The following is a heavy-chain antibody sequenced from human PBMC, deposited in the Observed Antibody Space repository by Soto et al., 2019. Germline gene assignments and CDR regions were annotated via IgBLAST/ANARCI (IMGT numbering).Heavy chain of an antibody. CDR1: GYNFANYW. J-gene: IGHJ4*02. D-gene: IGHD3-16*01. V-gene: IGHV5-51*01. CDR3: ARLLDGYTNYALDY. Sequence: HGESLKISCQGSGYNFANYWIGWVRQMPGKGLEWMGIIYPGDSDTTYNPSFQGQVTFSADKSINTAYLQWSSLKASDTAMYYCARLLDGYTNYALDYWGQGTLVTVSS. CDR2: IYPGDSDT.